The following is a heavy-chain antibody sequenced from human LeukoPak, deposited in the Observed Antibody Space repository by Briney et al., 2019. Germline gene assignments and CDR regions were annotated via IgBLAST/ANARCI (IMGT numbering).Heavy chain of an antibody. V-gene: IGHV3-23*01. CDR3: AKGGASSGGYDC. CDR1: GFTFSSYA. J-gene: IGHJ4*02. CDR2: ISASGGT. Sequence: GGSLRLSCAASGFTFSSYAMTWVRQAPGKGLEWVSGISASGGTYYADSVKGRFTLSRDNSKNTLHLQMNSLRAEDTAIYYCAKGGASSGGYDCWGQGTLVLVSA. D-gene: IGHD2-15*01.